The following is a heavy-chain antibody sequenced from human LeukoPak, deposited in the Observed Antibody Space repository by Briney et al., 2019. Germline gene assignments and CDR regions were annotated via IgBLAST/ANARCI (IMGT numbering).Heavy chain of an antibody. Sequence: GGSLRLSCAASGFTFSSYGMHWVRQAPGKGLEWVAVIWYDGSNKYYADSVKGRFTISRDNSKNTLYLQMNSLRAEDTAVYYCARGRQQRALYYYYYYGMDVWGQGTTVTVSS. CDR2: IWYDGSNK. V-gene: IGHV3-33*01. CDR3: ARGRQQRALYYYYYYGMDV. J-gene: IGHJ6*02. CDR1: GFTFSSYG. D-gene: IGHD6-13*01.